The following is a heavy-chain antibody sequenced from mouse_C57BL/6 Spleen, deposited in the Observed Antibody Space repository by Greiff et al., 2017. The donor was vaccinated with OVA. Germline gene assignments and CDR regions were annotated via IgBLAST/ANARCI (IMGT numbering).Heavy chain of an antibody. CDR3: ARDRQLLWYFDV. V-gene: IGHV3-6*01. Sequence: EVQLQESGPGLVKPSQSLSLTCSVTGYSITSGYYWNWIRQFPGNKLEWMGYISYDGSNNYNPSLKNRISITRDTSKNQFFLKLNSVTTEDTATYYCARDRQLLWYFDVWGTGTTVTVSS. D-gene: IGHD1-1*01. CDR2: ISYDGSN. J-gene: IGHJ1*03. CDR1: GYSITSGYY.